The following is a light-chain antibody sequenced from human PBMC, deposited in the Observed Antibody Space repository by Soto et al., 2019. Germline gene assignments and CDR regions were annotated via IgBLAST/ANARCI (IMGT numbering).Light chain of an antibody. J-gene: IGKJ1*01. Sequence: IVSTQSPATLSLSPGERPTLSCKPSQSVSSYLAWYQQKPGQAPRLILYDASNRATGIPARFSGSVCGTDFTLTISSLETEDLSVYDCLHYTDWPTWTLRQGAKVDLK. CDR1: QSVSSY. CDR3: LHYTDWPTWT. CDR2: DAS. V-gene: IGKV3-11*01.